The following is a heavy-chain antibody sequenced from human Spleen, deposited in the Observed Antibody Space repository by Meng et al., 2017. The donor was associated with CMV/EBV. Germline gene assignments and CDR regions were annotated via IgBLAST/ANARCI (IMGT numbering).Heavy chain of an antibody. CDR3: ARDPEMIIAVRPSWFDP. CDR2: ISPSLHVT. D-gene: IGHD6-6*01. CDR1: GTFTDSA. Sequence: GTFTDSAIAWVRQAPGQGLEWLGGISPSLHVTHYAQKFRGRVTLTADKFTRTAYLELSGLTSTDTAVYYCARDPEMIIAVRPSWFDPWGQGTLVTVSS. J-gene: IGHJ5*02. V-gene: IGHV1-69*10.